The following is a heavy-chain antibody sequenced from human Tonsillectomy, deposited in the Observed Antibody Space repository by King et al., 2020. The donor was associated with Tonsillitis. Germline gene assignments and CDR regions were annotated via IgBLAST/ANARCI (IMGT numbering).Heavy chain of an antibody. D-gene: IGHD1-26*01. V-gene: IGHV4-39*01. CDR3: ARSVSGSFDY. CDR2: MDYSGPF. CDR1: GGSISSSDQY. Sequence: QLQESGPGVVKPSETLSLTCTVSGGSISSSDQYWAWIRQPPGKGLEWVGYMDYSGPFFFNPSLKSRITISGGTSENRFSLKLSSVTAADTAVYFCARSVSGSFDYWGQGALVTVSS. J-gene: IGHJ4*02.